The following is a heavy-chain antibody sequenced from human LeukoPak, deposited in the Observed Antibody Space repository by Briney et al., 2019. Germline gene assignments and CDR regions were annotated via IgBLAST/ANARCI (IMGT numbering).Heavy chain of an antibody. D-gene: IGHD3-3*01. CDR3: AKDPRDITIFGVVIIEDSYYFDY. CDR1: GFTFSSYS. J-gene: IGHJ4*02. V-gene: IGHV3-48*01. Sequence: GSLSLSCAASGFTFSSYSMNWVRPAPGKGLEWVSYISSSSSTIYYSDSVKGRFTISRDNSKNTLYLQMNSLRAEDTAVYYCAKDPRDITIFGVVIIEDSYYFDYWGQGTLVTVSS. CDR2: ISSSSSTI.